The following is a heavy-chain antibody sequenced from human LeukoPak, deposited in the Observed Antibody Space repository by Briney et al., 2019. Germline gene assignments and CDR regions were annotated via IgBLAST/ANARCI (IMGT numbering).Heavy chain of an antibody. D-gene: IGHD4-17*01. Sequence: RQXPGXGXEWMGIIYPGDSDTRYSPSFQGQVTISADKSISTAYLQWSSLKASDTAMYYCARHLNPTVTTDYWGQGTLVTVSS. CDR2: IYPGDSDT. V-gene: IGHV5-51*01. J-gene: IGHJ4*02. CDR3: ARHLNPTVTTDY.